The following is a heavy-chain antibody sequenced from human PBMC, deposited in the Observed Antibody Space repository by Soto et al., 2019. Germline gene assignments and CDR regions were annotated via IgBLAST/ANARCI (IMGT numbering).Heavy chain of an antibody. CDR2: IIPIFGTA. CDR1: GGTFSSYA. V-gene: IGHV1-69*12. Sequence: QVQLVQSGAEVKKPGSSVKVSCKASGGTFSSYAISWVRQAPGQGLEWMGGIIPIFGTANYAQKFQGRVTITAYESTSTSYMELSSLRSEDTAVYYCARDYGAAAGTPLFDYWGQGTLVTVSS. D-gene: IGHD6-13*01. CDR3: ARDYGAAAGTPLFDY. J-gene: IGHJ4*02.